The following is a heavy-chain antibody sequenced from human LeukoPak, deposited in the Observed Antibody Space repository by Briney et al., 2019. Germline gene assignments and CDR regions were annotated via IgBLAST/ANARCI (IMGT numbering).Heavy chain of an antibody. CDR2: IYYSGST. Sequence: PSETLSLTCTVSGGSISSYYWSWIRQPPGKGLERIGYIYYSGSTNYNPSLKSRVTISVDTSKNQFSLKLSSVTAADRAVYYCASIAARPPTYYYYMDVWGKGTTVTVSS. CDR3: ASIAARPPTYYYYMDV. J-gene: IGHJ6*03. CDR1: GGSISSYY. V-gene: IGHV4-59*01. D-gene: IGHD6-6*01.